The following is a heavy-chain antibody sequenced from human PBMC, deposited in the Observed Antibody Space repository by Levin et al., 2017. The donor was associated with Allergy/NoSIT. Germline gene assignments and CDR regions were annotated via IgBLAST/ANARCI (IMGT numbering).Heavy chain of an antibody. J-gene: IGHJ6*02. CDR2: ISGSGGSR. D-gene: IGHD3-10*01. CDR1: GFTFTTYA. V-gene: IGHV3-23*01. Sequence: GGSLRLSCAVSGFTFTTYAMSWVRRAPGKGLEWVSVISGSGGSRHYADSVKGRFTISRDNSKNTLYLQMTGLSAEDTAVYYCARLMVRGANSPEIDYYYFGMDVWGQGTSVTVSS. CDR3: ARLMVRGANSPEIDYYYFGMDV.